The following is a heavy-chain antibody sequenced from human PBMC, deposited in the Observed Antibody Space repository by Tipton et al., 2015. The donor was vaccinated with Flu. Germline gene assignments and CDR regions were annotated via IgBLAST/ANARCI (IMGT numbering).Heavy chain of an antibody. D-gene: IGHD3-3*01. CDR3: ARDAITIFGVAQVYYYGMDV. Sequence: LRLSCTVSGGSISSSSYYWGWIRQPPGKGLEWIGSIYYSGSTYYNPSLKSRVTISVDTSKNQFSLKLSSVTAADTAVYYCARDAITIFGVAQVYYYGMDVWGQGP. CDR1: GGSISSSSYY. J-gene: IGHJ6*02. V-gene: IGHV4-39*07. CDR2: IYYSGST.